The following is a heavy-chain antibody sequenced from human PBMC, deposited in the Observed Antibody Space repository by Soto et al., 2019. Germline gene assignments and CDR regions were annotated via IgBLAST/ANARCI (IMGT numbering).Heavy chain of an antibody. Sequence: KTSEPLSLTCTVSGDSISGFYWSWIRQPPGKGLEWIGYINYAGSTYYSPSLQSRVTISLDSSKNQFSLILTSVTAADTAVYFCASFRRNYFDNWGQGTLVTVSS. CDR2: INYAGST. CDR1: GDSISGFY. V-gene: IGHV4-59*01. D-gene: IGHD3-10*01. CDR3: ASFRRNYFDN. J-gene: IGHJ4*02.